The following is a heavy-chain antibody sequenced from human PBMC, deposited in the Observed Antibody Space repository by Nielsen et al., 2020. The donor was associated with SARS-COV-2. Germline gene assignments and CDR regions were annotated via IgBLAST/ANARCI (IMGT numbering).Heavy chain of an antibody. J-gene: IGHJ4*02. V-gene: IGHV1-69*13. CDR3: AKDLLAVAGPLDY. CDR2: ISAYNGNT. Sequence: SVKVSCKASGGTFSSYAISWVRQAPGQGLEWMGWISAYNGNTNYAQKFQGRVTITADESTSTAYMELSSLRAEDTALYYCAKDLLAVAGPLDYWGQGTLVTVSS. CDR1: GGTFSSYA. D-gene: IGHD6-19*01.